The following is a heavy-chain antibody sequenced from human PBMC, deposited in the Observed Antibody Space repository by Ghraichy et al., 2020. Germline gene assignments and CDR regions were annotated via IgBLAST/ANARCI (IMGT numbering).Heavy chain of an antibody. D-gene: IGHD6-13*01. CDR1: GFTFGSYC. J-gene: IGHJ4*02. CDR3: AREKQPGGASAGTGY. V-gene: IGHV3-7*01. CDR2: ITQDGGET. Sequence: GGSLRLSCEASGFTFGSYCINWVRQAPGKGLEWVANITQDGGETYYVDSVNGRFTISRDNAKNSLYLQMNSLRVEDTAVYYCAREKQPGGASAGTGYWGQGTLVTVSS.